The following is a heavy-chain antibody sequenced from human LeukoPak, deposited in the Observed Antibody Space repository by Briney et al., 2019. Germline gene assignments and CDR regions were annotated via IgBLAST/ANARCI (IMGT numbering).Heavy chain of an antibody. Sequence: GGSLRLSCAASGFTVSSNYMSWVRQAPGKGLEWVSVIYSGGSTYYADSVRGRFTISRDNSKNTLYLQMNSLRAEDTAVYYCARDGTGYSSGWYLYMDVWGKGTTVTVSS. V-gene: IGHV3-53*01. CDR1: GFTVSSNY. D-gene: IGHD6-19*01. CDR2: IYSGGST. J-gene: IGHJ6*03. CDR3: ARDGTGYSSGWYLYMDV.